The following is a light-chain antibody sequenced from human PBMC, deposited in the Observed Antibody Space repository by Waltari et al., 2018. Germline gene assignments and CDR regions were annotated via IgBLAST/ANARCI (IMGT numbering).Light chain of an antibody. CDR3: QQDDTLPRVT. CDR2: DTS. CDR1: QYVNIRY. Sequence: EIVLTQSPGTLSLSPGEGATLSCRASQYVNIRYLAWYQQKPGQAPRLLIYDTSTRAADIPDRFSGSGSGRDFTLTISRLEPEDFAVYYCQQDDTLPRVTFGGGTKVEIK. J-gene: IGKJ4*02. V-gene: IGKV3-20*01.